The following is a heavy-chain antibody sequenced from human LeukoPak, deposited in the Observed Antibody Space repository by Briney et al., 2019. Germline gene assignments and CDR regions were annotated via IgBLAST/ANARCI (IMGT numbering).Heavy chain of an antibody. J-gene: IGHJ6*03. CDR2: ISAYNGNT. D-gene: IGHD2-2*01. CDR3: ARDAFVVVPAAKGYYYYYMDV. CDR1: GYTFTSYG. Sequence: ASVKVSCKASGYTFTSYGISWVRQAPGQGLEWMGWISAYNGNTNYAQKLQGRVTMTTDTSTSTAYMELRSLRSDDTAVYYCARDAFVVVPAAKGYYYYYMDVWGTGTTVTVSS. V-gene: IGHV1-18*01.